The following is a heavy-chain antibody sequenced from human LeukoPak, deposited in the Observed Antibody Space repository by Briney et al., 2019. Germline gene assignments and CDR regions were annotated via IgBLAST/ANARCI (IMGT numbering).Heavy chain of an antibody. Sequence: GGSLRLSCAASGFTFSSYAMSWVRQAPGKGLEWVSAISGSGVNTYYADSVGGRFTISRDNSKNTLYLQMNSLRAEDTAIYYCAKLPAYYYESSGYYFFDYWGQGTLVTVSS. V-gene: IGHV3-23*01. J-gene: IGHJ4*02. CDR3: AKLPAYYYESSGYYFFDY. CDR1: GFTFSSYA. CDR2: ISGSGVNT. D-gene: IGHD3-22*01.